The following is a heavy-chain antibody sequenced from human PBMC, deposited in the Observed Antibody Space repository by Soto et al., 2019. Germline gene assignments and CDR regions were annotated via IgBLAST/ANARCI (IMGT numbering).Heavy chain of an antibody. CDR3: ARDHGWLEFYGMDV. V-gene: IGHV3-48*03. CDR2: ISSSGSTI. Sequence: GGSLSLSCAASGFTFSSYEMNWVRQAPGKGLEWVSYISSSGSTIYYADSVKGRFTISRDNAKNSLYLQMNSLRAEDTAVYYCARDHGWLEFYGMDVWGQGTTVTVSS. D-gene: IGHD6-19*01. CDR1: GFTFSSYE. J-gene: IGHJ6*02.